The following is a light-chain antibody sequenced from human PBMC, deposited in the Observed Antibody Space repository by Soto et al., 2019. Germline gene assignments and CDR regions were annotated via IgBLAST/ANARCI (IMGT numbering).Light chain of an antibody. CDR2: EVS. Sequence: QSALTQPASVSGSPGQSITISCTGTSSDVGNYNYVSWYQQHPGKAPKLIVHEVSDRPSGVSDRFSGSKSGNTASLTISGLQAEDEADYYCSSYTGAYTLVFGTGTKLTVL. CDR3: SSYTGAYTLV. V-gene: IGLV2-14*01. CDR1: SSDVGNYNY. J-gene: IGLJ1*01.